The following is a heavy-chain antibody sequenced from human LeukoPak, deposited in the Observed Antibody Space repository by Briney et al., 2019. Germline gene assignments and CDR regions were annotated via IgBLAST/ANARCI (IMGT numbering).Heavy chain of an antibody. CDR1: GGSFSGYY. Sequence: SETLSLTCAVYGGSFSGYYWSWIRQPPGKGLGWIGEINHSGSTNYNPSLKSRVTISVDTSKNQFSLKLSSVTAADTAVYYCARSRGRPTDWGQGTLVTVSS. CDR3: ARSRGRPTD. J-gene: IGHJ4*02. CDR2: INHSGST. D-gene: IGHD1-1*01. V-gene: IGHV4-34*01.